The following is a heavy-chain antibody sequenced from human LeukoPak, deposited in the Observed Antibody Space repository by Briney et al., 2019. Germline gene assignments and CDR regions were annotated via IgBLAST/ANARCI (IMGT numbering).Heavy chain of an antibody. J-gene: IGHJ4*02. CDR1: GGSISSYY. V-gene: IGHV4-59*12. Sequence: PSETLSLTCTVSGGSISSYYWSWIRQPPGKGLEWIGYIYYSGSTYYNPSLKSRVTISVDTSKNQFSLKLSSVTAADTAVYYCARDGIAVAGGFDYWGQGTLVTVSS. CDR2: IYYSGST. D-gene: IGHD6-19*01. CDR3: ARDGIAVAGGFDY.